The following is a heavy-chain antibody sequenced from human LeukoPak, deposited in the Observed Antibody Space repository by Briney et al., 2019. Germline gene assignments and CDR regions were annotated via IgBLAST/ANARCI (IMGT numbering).Heavy chain of an antibody. CDR2: VIPIFGTA. CDR1: GGTFSSYA. D-gene: IGHD5-24*01. J-gene: IGHJ3*02. CDR3: ARDEMATMFSVSGAFDI. Sequence: GASVKVSCKASGGTFSSYAISWVRQAPGQGLEWMGGVIPIFGTANYAQKFQGRVTITADESTSTAYMELSSLRSEDTAVYYCARDEMATMFSVSGAFDIWGQGTMVTVSS. V-gene: IGHV1-69*13.